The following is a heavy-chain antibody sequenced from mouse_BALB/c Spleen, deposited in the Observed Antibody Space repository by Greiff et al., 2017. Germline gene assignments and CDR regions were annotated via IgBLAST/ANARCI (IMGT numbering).Heavy chain of an antibody. CDR2: INPGSGGT. Sequence: QVQLQQSGAELVRPGTSVKVSCKASGYAFTNYLIEWVKQRPGQGLEWIGVINPGSGGTNYNEKFKGKATLTADKSSSTAYMQLSSLTSDDSAVYFCARWDYVCFDYWGQGTTLTVSS. J-gene: IGHJ2*01. D-gene: IGHD1-1*01. V-gene: IGHV1-54*01. CDR1: GYAFTNYL. CDR3: ARWDYVCFDY.